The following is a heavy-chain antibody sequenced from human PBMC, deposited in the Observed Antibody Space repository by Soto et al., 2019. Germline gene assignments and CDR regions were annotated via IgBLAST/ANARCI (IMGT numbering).Heavy chain of an antibody. J-gene: IGHJ6*02. V-gene: IGHV3-53*02. D-gene: IGHD2-15*01. CDR1: GLTVSTSY. Sequence: EVQLVETGGGLIQPGGSLRLSCAASGLTVSTSYMNWVRQAPGKGLEWVSVMYRGGSTYYADSVQGRFIISRDNSKNTLNLQMSSLRAEDTAVYYCARYSELHTGMDVWGQGTTVTVSS. CDR2: MYRGGST. CDR3: ARYSELHTGMDV.